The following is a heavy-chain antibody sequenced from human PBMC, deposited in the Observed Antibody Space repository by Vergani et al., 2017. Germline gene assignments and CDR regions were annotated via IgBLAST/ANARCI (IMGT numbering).Heavy chain of an antibody. CDR1: GGSISSSNW. Sequence: QVQLQESGPGLVKPSGTLSLTCAVSGGSISSSNWWSWVRQPPGKGLEWIGEIYHSGSTNYNPSLKSRVTISVDKSKNQFSLKLSSVTAADTAVYYCTGVSGIAVAGNLDAFDIWGQGTMVTVSS. V-gene: IGHV4-4*02. D-gene: IGHD6-19*01. CDR3: TGVSGIAVAGNLDAFDI. CDR2: IYHSGST. J-gene: IGHJ3*02.